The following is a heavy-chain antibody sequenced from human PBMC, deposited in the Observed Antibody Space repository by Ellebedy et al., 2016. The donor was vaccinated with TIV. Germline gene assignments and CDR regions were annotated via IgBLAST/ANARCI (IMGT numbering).Heavy chain of an antibody. D-gene: IGHD6-13*01. J-gene: IGHJ5*02. CDR2: INAGGERI. V-gene: IGHV3-48*02. Sequence: PGGSLRLSCAGSGFNFGDYSMNWVRQAPGKGLEWISYINAGGERIYYADSVTGRFTISRDNARNILYLHMNSLRDEDTAVYYCASRAASWYSDNNWFDPWGQGSPVTVSS. CDR3: ASRAASWYSDNNWFDP. CDR1: GFNFGDYS.